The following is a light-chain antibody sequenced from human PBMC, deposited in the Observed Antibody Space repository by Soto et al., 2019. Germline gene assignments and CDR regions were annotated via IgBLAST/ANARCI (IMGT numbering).Light chain of an antibody. V-gene: IGLV2-11*01. CDR2: DVS. J-gene: IGLJ3*02. CDR1: SSDVGGYNY. Sequence: QSALTQPRSVSGSPGQSVTISRTGTSSDVGGYNYVSWYQQHPGKAPKLIIYDVSKRPSGVPDRFSGSRSGNTASLTISGLQAEDEADYYCCSYAGSQTWVFGGGTQLTVL. CDR3: CSYAGSQTWV.